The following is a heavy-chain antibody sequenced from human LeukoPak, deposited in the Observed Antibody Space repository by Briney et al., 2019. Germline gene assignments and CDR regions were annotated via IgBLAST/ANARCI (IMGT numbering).Heavy chain of an antibody. D-gene: IGHD6-25*01. CDR1: GFTLDDYG. CDR2: ISGSGGST. V-gene: IGHV3-23*01. J-gene: IGHJ4*02. CDR3: ANVAATYIDY. Sequence: GGSLRLSCAASGFTLDDYGMSWVRQAPGKGLEWVSAISGSGGSTYYADSVKGRFTISRDNSKNTLYLQMNSLRAEDTAVYYCANVAATYIDYWGQGTLVTVSS.